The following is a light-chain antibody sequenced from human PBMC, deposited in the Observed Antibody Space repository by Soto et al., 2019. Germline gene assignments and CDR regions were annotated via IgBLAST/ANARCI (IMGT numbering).Light chain of an antibody. CDR3: QQTYVIPQT. V-gene: IGKV1-39*01. CDR2: TAS. J-gene: IGKJ1*01. CDR1: QSISSY. Sequence: DIQMTQSPSSLSASVGDRVTITCRASQSISSYLNWYQQKPGKAPALLIYTASTLQSGVPSRFSGSGYATDFTLTISSLQPEDVATYFCQQTYVIPQTFGQGTKVDI.